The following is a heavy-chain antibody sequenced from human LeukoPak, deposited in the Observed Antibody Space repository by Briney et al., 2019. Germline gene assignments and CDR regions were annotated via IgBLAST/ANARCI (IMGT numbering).Heavy chain of an antibody. J-gene: IGHJ5*02. CDR1: GFTFSSYG. V-gene: IGHV3-30*02. CDR2: IRYEGSSK. D-gene: IGHD3-10*01. Sequence: GGSLRLSCAASGFTFSSYGMHWVRQAPDKGLECVAFIRYEGSSKYYADSVKGRFTISRDNSKNTKYLQMDSLRPEDTAVYYCAKDLLRDRWFGESWGQGTLVTVSS. CDR3: AKDLLRDRWFGES.